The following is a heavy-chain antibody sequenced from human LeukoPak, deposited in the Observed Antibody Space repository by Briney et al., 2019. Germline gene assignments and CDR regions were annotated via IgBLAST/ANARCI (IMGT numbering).Heavy chain of an antibody. Sequence: SETLSLTCTVSGGSISRYYWRWIRQPPGKGLEWIGYIYYSGSTNYNPSLKSRVTISVDTSKDQFSLKLTSVTAADTAVYYCARLRQQPNYLYYYMDVWGKGTTVTVSS. CDR2: IYYSGST. CDR1: GGSISRYY. J-gene: IGHJ6*03. CDR3: ARLRQQPNYLYYYMDV. V-gene: IGHV4-59*01. D-gene: IGHD6-13*01.